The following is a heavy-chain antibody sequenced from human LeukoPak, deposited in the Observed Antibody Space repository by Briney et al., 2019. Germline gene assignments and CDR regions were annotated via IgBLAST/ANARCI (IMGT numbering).Heavy chain of an antibody. V-gene: IGHV3-48*03. CDR3: ARGSGSYYNPEFDY. Sequence: GGSLRLSCAASGFTFSSYEMNWVRQAPGKGLEWVSYISSSGSTIYYADSVKGRFTISRDNAKNSLYLQMNSLRAEDTAVYYCARGSGSYYNPEFDYWGQGTLVTVSS. J-gene: IGHJ4*02. CDR2: ISSSGSTI. CDR1: GFTFSSYE. D-gene: IGHD3-10*01.